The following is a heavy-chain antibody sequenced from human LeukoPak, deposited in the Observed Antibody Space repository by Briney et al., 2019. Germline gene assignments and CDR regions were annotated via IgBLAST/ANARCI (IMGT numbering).Heavy chain of an antibody. CDR1: GVNVAAYA. D-gene: IGHD3-10*01. CDR2: ISGDSDNK. CDR3: AIAYESGSFYRAFAY. V-gene: IGHV3-43*02. Sequence: PGGSLRLSCSASGVNVAAYAMYWVRQPPGKSMEWVSLISGDSDNKYSAASVKGRFTISRDNSKSSLYLEMNSLTTEDTALYYCAIAYESGSFYRAFAYWGQGALVTVSS. J-gene: IGHJ4*02.